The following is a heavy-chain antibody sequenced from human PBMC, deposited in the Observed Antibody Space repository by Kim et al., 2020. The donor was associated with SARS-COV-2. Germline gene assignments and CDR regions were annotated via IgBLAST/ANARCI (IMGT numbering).Heavy chain of an antibody. D-gene: IGHD6-13*01. CDR3: AKPASPGIAASGTH. Sequence: ADSKKGRFTSSRDNSKNTLYLQMNSLRAEDTAVYYCAKPASPGIAASGTHWGQGTLVTVSS. V-gene: IGHV3-30*02. J-gene: IGHJ1*01.